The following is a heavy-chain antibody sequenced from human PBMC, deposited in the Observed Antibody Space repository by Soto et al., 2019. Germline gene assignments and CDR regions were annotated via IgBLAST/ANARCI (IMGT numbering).Heavy chain of an antibody. CDR1: GYTFTSYG. V-gene: IGHV1-18*01. CDR3: ARDRGSYALDY. D-gene: IGHD1-26*01. J-gene: IGHJ4*02. CDR2: ISAYNGNT. Sequence: QVQLVQSGAEVKKPWASVKVSCKASGYTFTSYGTIWVRQAPGQGLEWMGWISAYNGNTHYAQKLQGRVTMTTDTPTSTAYMELTSLRSDDTAVYYCARDRGSYALDYWGKGTLVTVSS.